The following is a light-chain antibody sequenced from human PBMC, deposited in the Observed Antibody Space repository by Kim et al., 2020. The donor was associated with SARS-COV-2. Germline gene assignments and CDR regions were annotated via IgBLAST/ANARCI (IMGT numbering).Light chain of an antibody. CDR1: QSVSSNY. J-gene: IGKJ1*01. CDR2: CAS. CDR3: QQYGSSPWT. V-gene: IGKV3-20*01. Sequence: DIVLTQSPGTLSLSPGERATLSCRASQSVSSNYLAWYQQKPGQAPRLLIYCASSRATGIPDRFSGSESGTDFTLTISRLEPEDFAVYYCQQYGSSPWTFGQGTKVDIK.